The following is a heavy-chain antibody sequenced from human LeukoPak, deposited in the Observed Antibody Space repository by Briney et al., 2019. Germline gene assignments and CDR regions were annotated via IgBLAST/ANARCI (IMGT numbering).Heavy chain of an antibody. CDR2: IFYDGSTK. J-gene: IGHJ4*02. CDR3: ARDPRGPTGYGTISRDTFDY. Sequence: GGSLRLSCAASGFTFSDYAMHWVRQAPGKGLEWVAVIFYDGSTKYYADSVKGRFTISRDNSENTLFLQMGSLRTGDTALYYCARDPRGPTGYGTISRDTFDYRGQGTLVTVSS. CDR1: GFTFSDYA. V-gene: IGHV3-30*04. D-gene: IGHD2-8*01.